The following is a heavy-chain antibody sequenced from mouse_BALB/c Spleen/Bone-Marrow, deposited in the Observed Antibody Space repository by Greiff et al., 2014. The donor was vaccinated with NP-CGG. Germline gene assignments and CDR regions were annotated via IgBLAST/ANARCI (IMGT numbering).Heavy chain of an antibody. J-gene: IGHJ4*01. CDR2: ISDGGGYT. Sequence: EVQGVESGGGLVKPGGSLKLSCAASGFTFSDYYMYWVRQTPEKRLEWVATISDGGGYTYYPDSVWGRFTISRDNAKNNLYLQMSSLKSEDTAMYYCARSGERYGAMDYWGQGTSVTVSS. V-gene: IGHV5-4*02. D-gene: IGHD2-10*02. CDR3: ARSGERYGAMDY. CDR1: GFTFSDYY.